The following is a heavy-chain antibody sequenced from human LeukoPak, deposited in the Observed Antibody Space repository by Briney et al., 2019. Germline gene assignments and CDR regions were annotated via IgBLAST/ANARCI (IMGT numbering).Heavy chain of an antibody. CDR3: ARGTHIVVVVTEEVWFDP. V-gene: IGHV4-34*01. J-gene: IGHJ5*02. CDR2: INHSGST. CDR1: GGSFSGYY. D-gene: IGHD2-15*01. Sequence: SETLSLTCAVYGGSFSGYYWSWIRRPPGKGLEWIGEINHSGSTNYNPSLKSRVTISVDTSKNQFSLKLSSVTAADTAVYYCARGTHIVVVVTEEVWFDPWGQGTLVTVSS.